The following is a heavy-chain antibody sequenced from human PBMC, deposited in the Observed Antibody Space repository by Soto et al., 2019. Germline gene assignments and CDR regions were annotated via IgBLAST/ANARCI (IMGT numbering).Heavy chain of an antibody. V-gene: IGHV1-18*01. CDR3: ARGGYYDSSGSRNDHYYGMNV. D-gene: IGHD3-22*01. CDR2: ISPYDGYT. J-gene: IGHJ6*02. CDR1: GYTFTSYG. Sequence: QVQLVQSGAEVKKPGASVKVSCKASGYTFTSYGINWVRQAPGQGLEWLGWISPYDGYTNYAQILQGRVYMTTDTSTKTAYMELRSLRSDDTAMYYCARGGYYDSSGSRNDHYYGMNVWGQGTTVTVSS.